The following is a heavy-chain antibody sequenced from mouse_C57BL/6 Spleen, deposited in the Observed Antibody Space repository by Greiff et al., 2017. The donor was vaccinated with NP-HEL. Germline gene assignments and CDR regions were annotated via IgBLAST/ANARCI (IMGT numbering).Heavy chain of an antibody. J-gene: IGHJ4*01. CDR1: GFTFSDYG. CDR2: ISSGSLTI. V-gene: IGHV5-17*01. CDR3: AREYYGSGYDYAMDY. D-gene: IGHD1-1*01. Sequence: EVMLVESGGGLVKPGGSLKLSCAASGFTFSDYGMHWVRQAPEKGLEWVAYISSGSLTIYYADTVKGRFTISRDNAKNTLFLQRTSLRSEDTAMYYCAREYYGSGYDYAMDYWGQGTSVTVSS.